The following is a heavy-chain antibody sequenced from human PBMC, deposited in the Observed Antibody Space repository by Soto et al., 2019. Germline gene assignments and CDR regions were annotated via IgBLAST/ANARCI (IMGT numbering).Heavy chain of an antibody. CDR2: IYSGGST. Sequence: EVQLVESGGGLVQPGGSLRLSCAASGFTVSSNYMSWVRQAPGKGLEWVSVIYSGGSTYYADSVKGRFTISRDNSKNTLYLQMNSRRAEDKAVYYFASDRGMLLWVGELGTDDAFDIWGQGTMVTVSS. CDR3: ASDRGMLLWVGELGTDDAFDI. CDR1: GFTVSSNY. J-gene: IGHJ3*02. D-gene: IGHD3-10*01. V-gene: IGHV3-66*01.